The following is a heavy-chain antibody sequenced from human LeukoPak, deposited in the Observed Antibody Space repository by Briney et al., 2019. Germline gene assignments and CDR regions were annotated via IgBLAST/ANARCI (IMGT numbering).Heavy chain of an antibody. V-gene: IGHV4-34*01. CDR2: INQSGST. J-gene: IGHJ3*02. CDR1: GGSFSGYY. Sequence: SETLSLTCAVYGGSFSGYYWSCIREPPAKGLEWIGEINQSGSTNYNPSLRSLVTISVDTSKNQFSLKLCSVTAADTAVYYCARGSVNYCSSTSCSGAFDIWGQGTMVTVSS. CDR3: ARGSVNYCSSTSCSGAFDI. D-gene: IGHD2-2*01.